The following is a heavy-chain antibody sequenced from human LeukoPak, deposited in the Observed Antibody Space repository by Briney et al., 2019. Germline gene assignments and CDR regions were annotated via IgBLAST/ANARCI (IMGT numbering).Heavy chain of an antibody. CDR3: ARDSSEFRSLIPH. D-gene: IGHD2-21*01. CDR1: GGTFSNYA. CDR2: ITPLFGTA. Sequence: SVTVSRTASGGTFSNYAISWVRQAPGQGLEWMGGITPLFGTAKYAQKFQGRVTITADESTSTAYMELSSLRSEDTAVYYCARDSSEFRSLIPHWGQGTLVTVSS. V-gene: IGHV1-69*13. J-gene: IGHJ1*01.